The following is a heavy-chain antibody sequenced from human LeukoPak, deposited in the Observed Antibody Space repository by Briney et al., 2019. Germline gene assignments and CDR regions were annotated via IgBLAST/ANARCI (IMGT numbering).Heavy chain of an antibody. CDR3: ADSRDGYSSAPFGY. CDR1: GGSFSGYY. J-gene: IGHJ4*02. CDR2: INHSGST. V-gene: IGHV4-34*01. D-gene: IGHD5-24*01. Sequence: SETLSLTCAVYGGSFSGYYWSWIRQPPGKGLEWIGEINHSGSTNYNPSLKSRVTISVDTSKNQFSLKLSSVTAADTAVYYCADSRDGYSSAPFGYWGQGTLVTVSS.